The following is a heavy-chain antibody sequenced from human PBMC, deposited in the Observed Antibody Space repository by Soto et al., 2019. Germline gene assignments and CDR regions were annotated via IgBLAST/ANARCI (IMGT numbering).Heavy chain of an antibody. CDR2: IYGDDDK. CDR1: GFSLSTSGVS. Sequence: QITLKESGPTLVKPTQTLTLTCTFSGFSLSTSGVSVGWIRQPPGKALGWLALIYGDDDKRYSPSLKSRLTITKTTSKDQVVLTMTHMDPVDTATYYCVHRPGGSSSYYFDFWGQGPLVTVSS. V-gene: IGHV2-5*02. J-gene: IGHJ4*02. CDR3: VHRPGGSSSYYFDF. D-gene: IGHD6-6*01.